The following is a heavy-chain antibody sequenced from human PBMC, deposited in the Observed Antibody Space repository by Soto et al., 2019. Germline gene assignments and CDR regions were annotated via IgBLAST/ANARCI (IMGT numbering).Heavy chain of an antibody. CDR1: GYTFTSYG. J-gene: IGHJ4*02. CDR3: ARDADYDYVWGSYRLDFDY. CDR2: ISAYNGNT. Sequence: QVQLVQSGAEVKKPGASVKVSCKASGYTFTSYGISWVRQAPGQGLEWMGWISAYNGNTNYAQKLQGRVTMTTDTSTSTAYMELRSLRSDDTAVYYCARDADYDYVWGSYRLDFDYWGQGTLVTVSS. V-gene: IGHV1-18*01. D-gene: IGHD3-16*02.